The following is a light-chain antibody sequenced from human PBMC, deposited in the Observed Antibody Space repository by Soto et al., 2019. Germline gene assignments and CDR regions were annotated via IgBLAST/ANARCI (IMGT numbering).Light chain of an antibody. CDR1: SSDVGGYNY. CDR3: SSYTSSSTLFYV. Sequence: QSVLAQPASVSGSPGQSITISCTGTSSDVGGYNYVSWYQQHPGKAPKLLIYDVSDRPSGVSDRFSGSKSGITASLTISGLQAEDEADYYCSSYTSSSTLFYVFGAGTRSPS. CDR2: DVS. J-gene: IGLJ1*01. V-gene: IGLV2-14*01.